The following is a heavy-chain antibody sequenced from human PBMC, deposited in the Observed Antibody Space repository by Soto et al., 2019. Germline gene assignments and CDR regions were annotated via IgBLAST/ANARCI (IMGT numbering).Heavy chain of an antibody. CDR3: AKDAGTTPPYYDFWSGYYGSWFDP. V-gene: IGHV3-30*18. J-gene: IGHJ5*02. D-gene: IGHD3-3*01. CDR2: ISYDGSNK. CDR1: GFTFSSYG. Sequence: PGGSLRLSCAASGFTFSSYGMHWVRQAPGKGPEWVAVISYDGSNKYYGGSVKGRFTVSRDNSKNTLYLQMNSLRVEDKAVYYCAKDAGTTPPYYDFWSGYYGSWFDPWGQGTLVTVSS.